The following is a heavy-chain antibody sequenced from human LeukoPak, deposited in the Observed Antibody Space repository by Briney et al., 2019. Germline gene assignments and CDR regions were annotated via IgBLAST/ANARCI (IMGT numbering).Heavy chain of an antibody. CDR2: IRYDGSNK. V-gene: IGHV3-30*02. J-gene: IGHJ4*02. Sequence: PGGSLRLSCASCGFTFSSYGMHWVRQAPGKGLEWVAFIRYDGSNKYYADSVKGRFTISRDNSKNTLYPQMNSRRAEDTAVYYCANERDKGGETKQLWLLPLDYWGQGTLVTV. CDR1: GFTFSSYG. D-gene: IGHD5-18*01. CDR3: ANERDKGGETKQLWLLPLDY.